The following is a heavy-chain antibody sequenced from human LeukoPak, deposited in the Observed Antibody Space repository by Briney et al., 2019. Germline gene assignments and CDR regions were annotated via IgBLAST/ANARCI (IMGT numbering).Heavy chain of an antibody. CDR2: INAGNGNT. J-gene: IGHJ5*02. V-gene: IGHV1-3*01. Sequence: ASVKVSCKASGYTFTSYAMHWVRQAPGQRLEWMGWINAGNGNTKYSQKFQGRVTITRDTSASTAYMELSSLRSEDTAVYYCARDGEAAAAPGGLEPWGQRTLVSVSS. D-gene: IGHD6-13*01. CDR3: ARDGEAAAAPGGLEP. CDR1: GYTFTSYA.